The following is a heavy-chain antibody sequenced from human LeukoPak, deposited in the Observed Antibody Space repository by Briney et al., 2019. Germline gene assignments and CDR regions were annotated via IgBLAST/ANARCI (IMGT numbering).Heavy chain of an antibody. CDR3: ARAVINYGDVYYYYYYMDV. D-gene: IGHD4-17*01. V-gene: IGHV6-1*01. CDR1: GDSVSSNSAA. Sequence: SETLSLPCAISGDSVSSNSAAWNWIRQSPSRGLEWLGRTYYRSKWYNDYAVSVKSRITINPDTSKNQFSLQLNSVTPEDTAVYYCARAVINYGDVYYYYYYMDVWGKGTTVTVSS. CDR2: TYYRSKWYN. J-gene: IGHJ6*03.